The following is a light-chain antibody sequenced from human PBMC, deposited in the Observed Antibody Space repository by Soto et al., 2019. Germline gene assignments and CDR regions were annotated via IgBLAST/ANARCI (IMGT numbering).Light chain of an antibody. CDR3: QQYNSYPT. CDR1: QTISSW. J-gene: IGKJ5*01. V-gene: IGKV1-5*03. CDR2: KAS. Sequence: DIRMTQSASTLSLSLGDGGTITGRASQTISSWLAWYQQKPGKAPKLLIYKASRLESGVPSRFSGSGSGTDFTLTISSLQPEDFATYYCQQYNSYPTFGQGTRLEIK.